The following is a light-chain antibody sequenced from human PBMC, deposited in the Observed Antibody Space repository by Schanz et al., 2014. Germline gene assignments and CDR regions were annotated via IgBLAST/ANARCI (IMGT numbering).Light chain of an antibody. J-gene: IGLJ3*02. CDR3: QSWGTGIRV. Sequence: QSVLTQPPSVSGAPGQRVTISCTGSSSNIGAGYVVHWYQQLPGTAPKLLIYGNSNRPSGVPDQFSGSKSGTSASLAITGLQSEDEADYYCQSWGTGIRVFGGGTKLTVL. CDR1: SSNIGAGYV. CDR2: GNS. V-gene: IGLV1-40*01.